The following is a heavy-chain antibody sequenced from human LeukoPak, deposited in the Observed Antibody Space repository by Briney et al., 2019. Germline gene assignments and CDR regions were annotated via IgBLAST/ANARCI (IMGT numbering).Heavy chain of an antibody. Sequence: GGSLRLSCVASGLPIADFAMHWVRQAPGKGLEWISLISGDGVSTFYADSVKGRFSISRDNSKNSLYLEMNSLRTEDAAMYYCAKESGKFDYWGQGTLVAVSS. CDR2: ISGDGVST. CDR1: GLPIADFA. CDR3: AKESGKFDY. V-gene: IGHV3-43*02. J-gene: IGHJ4*02.